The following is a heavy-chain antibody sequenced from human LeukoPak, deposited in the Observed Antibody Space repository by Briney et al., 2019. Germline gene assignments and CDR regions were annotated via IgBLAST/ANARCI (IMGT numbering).Heavy chain of an antibody. Sequence: PSETLSLTCTVSGGSISSHYWSWIRQPPGKGLEWIGYIYYSGSTNYNPSLKSRVTISVDTSKNQFSLKLSSVTAADTAVYYCARDGRTDFWSGPDAIDIWGQGTMVTVSS. CDR3: ARDGRTDFWSGPDAIDI. CDR1: GGSISSHY. V-gene: IGHV4-59*11. CDR2: IYYSGST. D-gene: IGHD3-3*01. J-gene: IGHJ3*02.